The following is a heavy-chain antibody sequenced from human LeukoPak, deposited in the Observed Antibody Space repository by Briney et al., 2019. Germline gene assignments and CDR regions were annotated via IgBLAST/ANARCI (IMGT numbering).Heavy chain of an antibody. D-gene: IGHD3-22*01. V-gene: IGHV3-9*03. Sequence: GGSLRLPCAASGFTFDDYAMHWVRQAPGKGLEWVSGISWNSGSIGYADSVKGRFTISRDNAKNSLYLQMNSLRAEDMALYYCAKDIGRYYYDSSGYYDYWGQGTLVTVSS. CDR2: ISWNSGSI. J-gene: IGHJ4*02. CDR3: AKDIGRYYYDSSGYYDY. CDR1: GFTFDDYA.